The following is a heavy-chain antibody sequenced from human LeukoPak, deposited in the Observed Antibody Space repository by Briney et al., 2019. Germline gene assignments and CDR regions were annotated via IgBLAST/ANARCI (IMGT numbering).Heavy chain of an antibody. V-gene: IGHV4-59*12. Sequence: PSETLSLTCTVSGGSISTYYWSWIRQPPEEGLEWIGDVYHSGGTNYNPSLKSRVTISVDTSKNQFSLRLTSVTAADTAVYYCARVTPSFAHDWFDPWGQGTLVTVSS. CDR3: ARVTPSFAHDWFDP. CDR2: VYHSGGT. CDR1: GGSISTYY. J-gene: IGHJ5*02. D-gene: IGHD3-10*01.